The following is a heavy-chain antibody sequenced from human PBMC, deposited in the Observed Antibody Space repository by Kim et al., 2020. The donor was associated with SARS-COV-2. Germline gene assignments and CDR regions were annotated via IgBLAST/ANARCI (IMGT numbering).Heavy chain of an antibody. D-gene: IGHD6-13*01. CDR2: INPNSGGT. CDR1: GYTFTGYY. J-gene: IGHJ5*02. Sequence: ASVKVSCKASGYTFTGYYMHWVRQAPGQGLEWMGWINPNSGGTNYAQKFQGRVTMTRDTSISTAYMELSRLRSDDTAVYYCARKGRRHSSSVWFDPWGQGTLVTVSS. V-gene: IGHV1-2*02. CDR3: ARKGRRHSSSVWFDP.